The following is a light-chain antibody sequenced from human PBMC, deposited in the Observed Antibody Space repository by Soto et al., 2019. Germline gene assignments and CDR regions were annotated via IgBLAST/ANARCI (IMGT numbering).Light chain of an antibody. CDR3: CSYAGSYTFV. CDR1: SSDVGGYNY. V-gene: IGLV2-11*01. J-gene: IGLJ1*01. Sequence: LTQPRSVSGSPGQSVTISCTGTSSDVGGYNYVSWYQEHPGKAPKLMIYDVSKRPSGVPDRFSGSKSGNTASLTISGLQAEDEADYYCCSYAGSYTFVFGTGTKAPS. CDR2: DVS.